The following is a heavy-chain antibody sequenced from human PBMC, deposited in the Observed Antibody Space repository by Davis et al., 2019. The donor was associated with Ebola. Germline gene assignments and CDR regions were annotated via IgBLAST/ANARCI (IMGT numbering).Heavy chain of an antibody. CDR3: AISNYYGSGTYYK. CDR2: IYYSGST. D-gene: IGHD3-10*01. J-gene: IGHJ4*02. Sequence: MPSETLSLTCTVSGGSISSYYWSWIRQPPGKGLEWIGYIYYSGSTNYNPSLKSRVTILVDTSKNQFSLKLSSVTAADTAVYYCAISNYYGSGTYYKWGQGTLVTVSS. CDR1: GGSISSYY. V-gene: IGHV4-59*01.